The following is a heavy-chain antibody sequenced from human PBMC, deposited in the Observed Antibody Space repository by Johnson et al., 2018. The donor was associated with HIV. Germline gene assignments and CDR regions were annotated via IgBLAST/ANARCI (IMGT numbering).Heavy chain of an antibody. CDR1: GFTFSDYY. CDR2: ICSSGSI. V-gene: IGHV3-11*01. D-gene: IGHD1-26*01. Sequence: QVQLVESGGGLVKPGGSLRLSCAASGFTFSDYYMSWIRQAPGKGLEWVSYICSSGSIGYADSVKGRFTVSRDNAKNSLYLQMNSLRAEDTALYYCARWSTEGSDAFDIWGQGTEVTVSS. J-gene: IGHJ3*02. CDR3: ARWSTEGSDAFDI.